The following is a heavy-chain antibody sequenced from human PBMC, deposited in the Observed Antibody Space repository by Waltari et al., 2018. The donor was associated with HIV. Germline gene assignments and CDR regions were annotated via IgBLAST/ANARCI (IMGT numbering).Heavy chain of an antibody. D-gene: IGHD2-15*01. CDR3: ARSPGIAATNLIDY. V-gene: IGHV3-21*01. Sequence: EVQLVESGGGLVKPGGSLRLSCAASGSTFRSYSRNWVRQAPGKGLEWVSFISSSSSYIYYGDSVKGRFTIARDNAKNSLFLQMNSLRVEDTAVYYCARSPGIAATNLIDYWGQGTLVTVSS. J-gene: IGHJ4*02. CDR2: ISSSSSYI. CDR1: GSTFRSYS.